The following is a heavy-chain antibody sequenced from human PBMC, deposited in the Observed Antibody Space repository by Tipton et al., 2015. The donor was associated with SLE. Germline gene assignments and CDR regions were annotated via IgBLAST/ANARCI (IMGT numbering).Heavy chain of an antibody. CDR1: GGSISSFY. D-gene: IGHD2-8*01. J-gene: IGHJ4*02. CDR3: ARGYCSDGVCYGFGFFDY. Sequence: TLSLTCSVSGGSISSFYWSWIRQTPGKRLEWIGVLYYSGNTYYNPSLKSPVTLSIDTSKNQFSLKMRSVTAADTAVYFCARGYCSDGVCYGFGFFDYWGQGNLVTVSS. CDR2: LYYSGNT. V-gene: IGHV4-59*12.